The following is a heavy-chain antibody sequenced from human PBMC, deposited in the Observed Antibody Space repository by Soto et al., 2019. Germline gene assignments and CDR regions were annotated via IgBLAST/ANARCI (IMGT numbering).Heavy chain of an antibody. V-gene: IGHV4-28*01. D-gene: IGHD1-26*01. CDR2: IYYSGTT. CDR3: ARREIQGPIDY. Sequence: QVQLQESGPGLVKPSDTLSLTCAVSGYSISSSNWWGWIRQPPGKGLEWIGYIYYSGTTYYNPSLKSRVTMSVDTSKNQLSPKLTPVTAVDTAVYYCARREIQGPIDYWGQGTLVTVSS. CDR1: GYSISSSNW. J-gene: IGHJ4*02.